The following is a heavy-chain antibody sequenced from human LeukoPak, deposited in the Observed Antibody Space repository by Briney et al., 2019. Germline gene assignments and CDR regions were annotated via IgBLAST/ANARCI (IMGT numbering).Heavy chain of an antibody. Sequence: ASVKVSCKASGYTFTSYDINWVRQATGQGLEWMGWMNPNSGNTGYAQKFQGRVTITRNTSISTAYMELSRLRSDDTAVYYCARVGGYSYGYGNDAFDIWGQGTMVTVSS. CDR3: ARVGGYSYGYGNDAFDI. J-gene: IGHJ3*02. CDR2: MNPNSGNT. V-gene: IGHV1-8*03. CDR1: GYTFTSYD. D-gene: IGHD5-18*01.